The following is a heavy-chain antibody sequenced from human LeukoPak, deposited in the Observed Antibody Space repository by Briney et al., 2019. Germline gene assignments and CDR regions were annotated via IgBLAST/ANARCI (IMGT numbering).Heavy chain of an antibody. CDR1: GDSVPSNSVA. CDR3: ERDPVQRSSWYFDY. D-gene: IGHD6-13*01. J-gene: IGHJ4*02. Sequence: SQTLSLTCAISGDSVPSNSVAWHWIRQSPSRGLEWLGRTYYGSKWYNDYAVSVKSRVTINPDTSKNQFSLHLNSVTPEDTAVYYCERDPVQRSSWYFDYWGQGALVTVSS. CDR2: TYYGSKWYN. V-gene: IGHV6-1*01.